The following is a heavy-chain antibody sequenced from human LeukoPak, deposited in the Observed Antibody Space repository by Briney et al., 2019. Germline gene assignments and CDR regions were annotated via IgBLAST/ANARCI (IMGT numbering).Heavy chain of an antibody. J-gene: IGHJ4*02. Sequence: GGSLKISCEASGYSFTSYWIGWGRPMPGKGLGWMGIIDPSESETRYTPSFQGQVTISVDKSLTTADLQWNSLKASDTAMYYCARQTAMGRSGDYWGQGTLVTVSS. V-gene: IGHV5-51*01. D-gene: IGHD5-18*01. CDR1: GYSFTSYW. CDR3: ARQTAMGRSGDY. CDR2: IDPSESET.